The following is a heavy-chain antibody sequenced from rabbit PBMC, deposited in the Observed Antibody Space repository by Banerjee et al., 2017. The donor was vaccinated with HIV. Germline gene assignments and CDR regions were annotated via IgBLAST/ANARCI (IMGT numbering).Heavy chain of an antibody. CDR2: INAGSGRT. J-gene: IGHJ4*01. CDR1: GFDFSSNA. Sequence: QSLEESGGDLVKPGASLTLTCAASGFDFSSNAMCWVRQAPGKGLDWIACINAGSGRTYYASWAKGRFTISKTSSTTVTLQMTSLTAADTATYFCARQYGSYEWGLWGPGTLVTVS. D-gene: IGHD5-1*01. CDR3: ARQYGSYEWGL. V-gene: IGHV1S40*01.